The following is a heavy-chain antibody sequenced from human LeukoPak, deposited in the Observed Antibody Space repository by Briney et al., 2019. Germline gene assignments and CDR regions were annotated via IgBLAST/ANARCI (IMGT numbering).Heavy chain of an antibody. V-gene: IGHV4-59*01. CDR3: ARPGPTTVAKRVWFDP. J-gene: IGHJ5*02. CDR1: GGSISSYY. D-gene: IGHD4-23*01. CDR2: IYYSGST. Sequence: SETLSLTCTVAGGSISSYYWSWIRQPPGKGLEGMGYIYYSGSTNYNPSLKRRVTISVDTSKNQFSLQLSSVTAADTAVYYCARPGPTTVAKRVWFDPWGQGTLVTVSS.